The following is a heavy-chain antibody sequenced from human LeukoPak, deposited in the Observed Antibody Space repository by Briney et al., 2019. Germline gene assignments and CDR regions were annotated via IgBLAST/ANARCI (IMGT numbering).Heavy chain of an antibody. Sequence: GGSLRLSCAASGFTFSSYAMSWVRQAPGKGLEWVSAISGSGGSTYYADSVKGRFTISRDNSKNTLYLQMNSLRAEDTAVYYCTKSPAPHYYDSSGYGLDYWGQGTLVTVSS. D-gene: IGHD3-22*01. CDR1: GFTFSSYA. CDR2: ISGSGGST. J-gene: IGHJ4*02. V-gene: IGHV3-23*01. CDR3: TKSPAPHYYDSSGYGLDY.